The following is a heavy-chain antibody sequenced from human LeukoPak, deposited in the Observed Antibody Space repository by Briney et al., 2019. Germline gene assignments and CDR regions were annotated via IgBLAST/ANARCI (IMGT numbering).Heavy chain of an antibody. CDR2: VSTSNHHT. D-gene: IGHD3-3*01. V-gene: IGHV1-18*01. Sequence: ASXKVSCKTSGYTFTNYGISWVRQAPGQGIEGVGWVSTSNHHTNSAPKFRGRVIITTDTYKRTDYMEVRRLRSDDTAVYYCARDRFLWGLGNWFDLWGQGTLVTVSS. CDR3: ARDRFLWGLGNWFDL. CDR1: GYTFTNYG. J-gene: IGHJ5*02.